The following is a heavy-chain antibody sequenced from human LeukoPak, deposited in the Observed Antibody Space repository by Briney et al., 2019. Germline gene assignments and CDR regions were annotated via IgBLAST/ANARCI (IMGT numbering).Heavy chain of an antibody. V-gene: IGHV3-7*01. Sequence: GGSLRLSCAASGFTFSSYWMDWVRQAPGKRLEWVANMNIDGSEKYYADSVKGRFTISRDNARNSVYLQMNSLRVEDTAVYYCARDPAEWELLLDYWGQGTLVTVSS. CDR2: MNIDGSEK. D-gene: IGHD1-26*01. J-gene: IGHJ4*02. CDR1: GFTFSSYW. CDR3: ARDPAEWELLLDY.